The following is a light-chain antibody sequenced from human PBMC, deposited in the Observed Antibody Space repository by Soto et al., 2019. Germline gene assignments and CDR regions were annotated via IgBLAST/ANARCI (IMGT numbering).Light chain of an antibody. CDR1: GSTIGAGYD. J-gene: IGLJ2*01. Sequence: QSVLTQPPSVSGAPGQRVTISCTGSGSTIGAGYDVHWYQQLPGTAPRLLIYDNTNRPSGVPDRFSGSKSGTSVSLAISGLQAEDEADYYCQSYDSSLSVVFGGGTKLTVL. V-gene: IGLV1-40*01. CDR3: QSYDSSLSVV. CDR2: DNT.